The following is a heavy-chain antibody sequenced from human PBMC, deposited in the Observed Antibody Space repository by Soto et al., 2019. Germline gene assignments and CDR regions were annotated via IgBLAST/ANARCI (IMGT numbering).Heavy chain of an antibody. J-gene: IGHJ5*02. V-gene: IGHV4-59*02. Sequence: SSETLSLTCTVTGGSVTTYYWSWIRQPPGKVLEWIGHISYSGSTNYNPSLKSRVPRSLDTSTNQFSLKLRALSAADTAVYFCARAHGFDFHNWFDPWGQGTLVTVSS. CDR2: ISYSGST. D-gene: IGHD5-12*01. CDR1: GGSVTTYY. CDR3: ARAHGFDFHNWFDP.